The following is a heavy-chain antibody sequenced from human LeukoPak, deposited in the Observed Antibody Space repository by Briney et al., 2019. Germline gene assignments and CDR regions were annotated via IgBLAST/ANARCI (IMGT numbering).Heavy chain of an antibody. D-gene: IGHD2-2*01. Sequence: SETLSLTCTVSGYSISSGYYWGWIRQPPGKGLEWIGTIYHSGSTYYNPSFKSRVTISVDTSKNQFSLKLSSVTAADTAVYYCARVSCSSTNCYVFFLFDPWGQGTLVTVSS. J-gene: IGHJ5*02. CDR3: ARVSCSSTNCYVFFLFDP. V-gene: IGHV4-38-2*02. CDR2: IYHSGST. CDR1: GYSISSGYY.